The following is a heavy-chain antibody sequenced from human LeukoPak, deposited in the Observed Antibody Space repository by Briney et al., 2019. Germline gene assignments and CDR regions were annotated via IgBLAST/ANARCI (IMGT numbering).Heavy chain of an antibody. CDR3: ARDLSGTNDQFDP. V-gene: IGHV3-33*01. D-gene: IGHD3-10*01. CDR2: IWYDGSNK. CDR1: GFTFSSYG. J-gene: IGHJ5*02. Sequence: GGPLRLSCAASGFTFSSYGMHWVRQAPGKGLEWVAVIWYDGSNKYYADSVKGRFTISRDNSKNTLYLQMNSLRAEDTAVYYCARDLSGTNDQFDPWGQGTLVTVSS.